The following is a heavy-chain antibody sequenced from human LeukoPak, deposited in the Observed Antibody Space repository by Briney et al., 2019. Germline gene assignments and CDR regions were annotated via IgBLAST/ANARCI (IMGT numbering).Heavy chain of an antibody. CDR2: MDYAGSS. D-gene: IGHD1-26*01. J-gene: IGHJ4*02. CDR3: ARRSDSGSDDGEDYFDY. V-gene: IGHV4-39*01. CDR1: GGSINSGNFA. Sequence: KPSETLSLDGTVSGGSINSGNFAWRWLRQPPGKMLEWIGSMDYAGSSYYNPSLKSRVSTSVDTSMNQVSLKLTSVTAADTAVYFCARRSDSGSDDGEDYFDYWGKGTLVTVSS.